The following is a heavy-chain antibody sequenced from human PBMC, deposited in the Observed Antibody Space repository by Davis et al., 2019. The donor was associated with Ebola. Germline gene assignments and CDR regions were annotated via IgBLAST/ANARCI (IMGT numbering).Heavy chain of an antibody. J-gene: IGHJ4*02. CDR1: GFVFSSYV. Sequence: GGSLRLSCAASGFVFSSYVMSWVRQAPGKGLEWVGRIKSKTDGGTTDYAAPVKGRFTISRDDSKNTLYLQMNSLKTEDTAVYYCTPHTDILTGYYNLDYWGQGTLVTVSS. D-gene: IGHD3-9*01. CDR3: TPHTDILTGYYNLDY. CDR2: IKSKTDGGTT. V-gene: IGHV3-15*01.